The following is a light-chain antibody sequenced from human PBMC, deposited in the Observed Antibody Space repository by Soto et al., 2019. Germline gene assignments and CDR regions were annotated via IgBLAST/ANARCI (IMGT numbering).Light chain of an antibody. Sequence: ELVMTQSPATLSVSPGERATLSCRASQSVSSNLAWYQQKPGQAPRLLIYGASTRATGIPARFRGSGSGTEFTLTISSLQYEDFAVYYCQQYNNWPQTFGQGTKV. J-gene: IGKJ1*01. CDR1: QSVSSN. CDR3: QQYNNWPQT. V-gene: IGKV3-15*01. CDR2: GAS.